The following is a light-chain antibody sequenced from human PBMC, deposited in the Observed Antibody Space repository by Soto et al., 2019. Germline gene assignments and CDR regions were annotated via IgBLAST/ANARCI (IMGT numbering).Light chain of an antibody. J-gene: IGKJ4*01. V-gene: IGKV1-12*01. CDR1: QGISSW. CDR3: QQANSCPLP. Sequence: DIQMTQSPSSVSASVGDRVSITCRASQGISSWLAWYQQKPGRAPKLLIYTGSSLQSGVPSRFSGTGAATDFTLTISSLQTEDVATYYCQQANSCPLPFGGGTKVEIK. CDR2: TGS.